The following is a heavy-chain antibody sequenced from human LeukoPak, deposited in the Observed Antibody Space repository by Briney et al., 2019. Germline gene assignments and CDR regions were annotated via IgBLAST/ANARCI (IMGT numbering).Heavy chain of an antibody. D-gene: IGHD3-22*01. CDR1: GGSISSYY. Sequence: SKTLSLTCTVSGGSISSYYWSWIQQPPGKGLEWIGYIYYSGSTNYNPSLRSRVTISVDTSKNQFSLDLRSVTAADTAVYYCARGPHYHDSSGYSPSYSYAMDVWGQGTTVTVSS. V-gene: IGHV4-59*01. CDR3: ARGPHYHDSSGYSPSYSYAMDV. J-gene: IGHJ6*02. CDR2: IYYSGST.